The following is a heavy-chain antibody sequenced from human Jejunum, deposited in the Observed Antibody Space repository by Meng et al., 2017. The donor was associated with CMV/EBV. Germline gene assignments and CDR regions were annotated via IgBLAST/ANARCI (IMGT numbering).Heavy chain of an antibody. Sequence: QVQLLQSGSKLKKPGASVKVSCKASGYTFTSYDINWVRQGTGQGLEWMGWMKPNRGTTGYAQKFQGRVTMTRNISKSTAYMDLSSLRSEDTAVYYCATGVADLEYWGQGTLVTVSS. J-gene: IGHJ4*02. CDR2: MKPNRGTT. CDR3: ATGVADLEY. V-gene: IGHV1-8*01. CDR1: GYTFTSYD. D-gene: IGHD6-19*01.